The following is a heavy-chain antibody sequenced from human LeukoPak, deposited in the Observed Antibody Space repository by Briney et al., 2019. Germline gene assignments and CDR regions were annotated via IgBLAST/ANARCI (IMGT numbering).Heavy chain of an antibody. Sequence: GGSLRLSCAASGFTFSSYSMNWVRQAPGKGLEWVSSISSSSSYIYYADSVKGRFTISRDNAKNSLYLQMNSLRAEDTAVYYCARVFRSPAAGKKHDAFDIWGQGTMVTVSS. CDR1: GFTFSSYS. D-gene: IGHD6-13*01. V-gene: IGHV3-21*01. CDR2: ISSSSSYI. CDR3: ARVFRSPAAGKKHDAFDI. J-gene: IGHJ3*02.